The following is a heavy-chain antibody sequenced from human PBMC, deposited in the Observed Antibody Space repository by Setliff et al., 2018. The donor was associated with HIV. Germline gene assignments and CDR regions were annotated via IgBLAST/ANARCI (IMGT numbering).Heavy chain of an antibody. CDR1: GYSFTNYW. Sequence: GESLKISCKGFGYSFTNYWIGWVRQMPGKGLEWMGIIYPADSHTSYRPSFQGHVTISADRSISTAYLQWSSLKASDTAIYYCATDYHGGARWFDSWGQGTLVTVSS. CDR2: IYPADSHT. D-gene: IGHD3-16*01. CDR3: ATDYHGGARWFDS. J-gene: IGHJ5*01. V-gene: IGHV5-51*01.